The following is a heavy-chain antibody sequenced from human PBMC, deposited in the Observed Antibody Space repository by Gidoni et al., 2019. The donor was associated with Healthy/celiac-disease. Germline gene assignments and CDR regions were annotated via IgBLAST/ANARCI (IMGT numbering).Heavy chain of an antibody. V-gene: IGHV3-13*01. D-gene: IGHD6-13*01. CDR2: IGTAGDT. J-gene: IGHJ3*02. Sequence: EVQLVESGGGLVQPGGSLRLSCAAAGFTFSSYDMHGVRQATGKGLEWVSAIGTAGDTYYPGSVKGRFTISRENAKNSLYLQMNSLRAGDTAVYYCARAAAGLDAFDIWGQGTMVTVSS. CDR1: GFTFSSYD. CDR3: ARAAAGLDAFDI.